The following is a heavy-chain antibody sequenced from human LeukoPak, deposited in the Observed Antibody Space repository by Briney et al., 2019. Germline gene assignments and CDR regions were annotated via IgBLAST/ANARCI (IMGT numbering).Heavy chain of an antibody. CDR2: IYYSGST. Sequence: SETLSLTCTVSGGSISSGGYYWSWIRQHPGKGLEWIGYIYYSGSTYYNPSLKSRVTISVDRSKNQFSLKLSSVTAADTAVYYCARGSRWFGELLFDYWGQGTLVTVSS. J-gene: IGHJ4*02. D-gene: IGHD3-10*01. CDR1: GGSISSGGYY. V-gene: IGHV4-31*03. CDR3: ARGSRWFGELLFDY.